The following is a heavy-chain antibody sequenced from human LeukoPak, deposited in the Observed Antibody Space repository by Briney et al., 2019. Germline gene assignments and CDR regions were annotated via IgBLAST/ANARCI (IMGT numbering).Heavy chain of an antibody. CDR3: ARGISYSYGFYYYYGMDV. V-gene: IGHV4-59*01. Sequence: SETLSLTCTVSGGSISSYYWSWIRQPPGKGLEWIGCIYYSGSTNYNPSLKSRVTISVDTSKNQFSLKLSSVTAADTAVYYCARGISYSYGFYYYYGMDVWGQGTTVTVSS. CDR2: IYYSGST. D-gene: IGHD5-18*01. CDR1: GGSISSYY. J-gene: IGHJ6*02.